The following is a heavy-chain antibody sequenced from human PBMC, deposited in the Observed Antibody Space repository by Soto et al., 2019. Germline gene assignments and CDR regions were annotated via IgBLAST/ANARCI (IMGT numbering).Heavy chain of an antibody. D-gene: IGHD6-19*01. CDR1: GGSISSSSYY. J-gene: IGHJ6*02. CDR2: IYYSGST. Sequence: SETLSLTCTVSGGSISSSSYYWGWIRQPPGKGLEWIGSIYYSGSTYYNPSLKSRVTISVDTSKNQFSLKLSSVTAADTAVYYCARRGAVAGIVSDRGYYGMDVWGQGTTVTVSS. CDR3: ARRGAVAGIVSDRGYYGMDV. V-gene: IGHV4-39*01.